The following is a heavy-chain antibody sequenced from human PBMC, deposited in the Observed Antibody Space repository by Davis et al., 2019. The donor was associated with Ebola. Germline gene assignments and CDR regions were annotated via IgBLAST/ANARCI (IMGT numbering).Heavy chain of an antibody. CDR3: ASGLWGSRGMDV. D-gene: IGHD3-16*01. J-gene: IGHJ6*04. Sequence: ASVKVSCKASGYTFTSYDINWVRQATGQGLEWMGWMNPNSGNTGYAQKFQGRVTMTRNTSISTAYMELSSLRSEDTAVYYCASGLWGSRGMDVWGKGTTVTVSS. CDR1: GYTFTSYD. CDR2: MNPNSGNT. V-gene: IGHV1-8*01.